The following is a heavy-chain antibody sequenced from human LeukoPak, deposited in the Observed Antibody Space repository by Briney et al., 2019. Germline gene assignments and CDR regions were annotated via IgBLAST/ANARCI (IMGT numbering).Heavy chain of an antibody. CDR2: INHSGST. D-gene: IGHD6-19*01. Sequence: KASETLSLTCAVYGGSFSGYYWSWIRQPPGKGLEWIGEINHSGSTNYNPSLKSRVTISVDTSKNQFSLKLSSVTAADTAVYYCARDRVKWLVYYYGMDVWGQGTTVTVSS. CDR1: GGSFSGYY. V-gene: IGHV4-34*01. CDR3: ARDRVKWLVYYYGMDV. J-gene: IGHJ6*02.